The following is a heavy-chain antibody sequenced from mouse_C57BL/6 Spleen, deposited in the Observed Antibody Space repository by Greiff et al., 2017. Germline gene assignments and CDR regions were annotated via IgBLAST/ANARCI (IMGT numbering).Heavy chain of an antibody. CDR2: IIPSNGGT. Sequence: QVQLQQPGTELVKPGASVKLSCKASGFTFTSYWMHWVQPRPGQGLEWIGNIIPSNGGTNYNEKFNSKGTLTVDTSSSTAYMQLSSLTSEDSAVYYCGVAKGGLCYAMDYWGQGTSVTVAS. CDR3: GVAKGGLCYAMDY. J-gene: IGHJ4*01. CDR1: GFTFTSYW. D-gene: IGHD1-1*01. V-gene: IGHV1-53*01.